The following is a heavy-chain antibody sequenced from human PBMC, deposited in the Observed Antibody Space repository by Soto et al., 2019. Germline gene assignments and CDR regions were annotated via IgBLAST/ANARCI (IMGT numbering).Heavy chain of an antibody. Sequence: QVQLVESGGGVVKPGRSLRLSCAASGFTFSSYGMHWVRQAPGKGLEWVAVIWYDGSNKYYADSVKGRFTISRDNSKNTLYLQMNSLRAEDTAVYYCAREGRVHYDFWSGYNSEYFQHWGQGTLVTVSS. D-gene: IGHD3-3*01. J-gene: IGHJ1*01. CDR3: AREGRVHYDFWSGYNSEYFQH. CDR2: IWYDGSNK. V-gene: IGHV3-33*01. CDR1: GFTFSSYG.